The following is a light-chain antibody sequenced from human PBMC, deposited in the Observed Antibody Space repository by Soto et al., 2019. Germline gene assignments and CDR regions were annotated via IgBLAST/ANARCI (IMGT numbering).Light chain of an antibody. CDR1: SSDVGGYSY. Sequence: QSALTQPPSASGSLGQSVTISCTGTSSDVGGYSYVSWYQQHPGKDAKVMIYKINKRRSGVTDPFSGSKSGNTAALPVSGLQDEDEADYYCSSYAVSNNVVFGGGTQLTVL. V-gene: IGLV2-8*01. CDR3: SSYAVSNNVV. CDR2: KIN. J-gene: IGLJ2*01.